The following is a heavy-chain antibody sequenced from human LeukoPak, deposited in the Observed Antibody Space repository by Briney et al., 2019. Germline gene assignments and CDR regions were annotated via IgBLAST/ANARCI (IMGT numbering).Heavy chain of an antibody. CDR3: AKDLIIAPDITMVRGVSWGPPQDNWNDGDP. D-gene: IGHD3-10*01. V-gene: IGHV3-23*01. CDR2: ISGSGDNT. J-gene: IGHJ5*02. Sequence: GGSLRLSCAASGFSFSTYAMSWVRQGPGKGLEWVSSISGSGDNTLYDDSVKGRFTISRDNVKDTVHLQMNSLRGEDTAVYYCAKDLIIAPDITMVRGVSWGPPQDNWNDGDPWGQGTLVTVSS. CDR1: GFSFSTYA.